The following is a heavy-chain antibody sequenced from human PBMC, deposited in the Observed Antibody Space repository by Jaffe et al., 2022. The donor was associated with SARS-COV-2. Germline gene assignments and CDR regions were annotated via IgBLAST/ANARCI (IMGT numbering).Heavy chain of an antibody. CDR1: GFYINSGYY. V-gene: IGHV4-38-2*02. Sequence: VQLQESGPGLVKPSETLSLTCTVSGFYINSGYYWGWIRQSPGKGLEWIGTIFHSGSTYYNPSLKSRVTISVDTSTNQFSLKMTSVTATDTAVYYCARGTSGRYSDAFDIWGQGTMVTVSS. D-gene: IGHD3-10*01. CDR3: ARGTSGRYSDAFDI. J-gene: IGHJ3*02. CDR2: IFHSGST.